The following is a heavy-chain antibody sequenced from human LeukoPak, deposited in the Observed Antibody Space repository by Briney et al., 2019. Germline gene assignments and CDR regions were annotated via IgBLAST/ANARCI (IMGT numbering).Heavy chain of an antibody. D-gene: IGHD3-22*01. CDR3: AREYYYDSSGYSIRGAFDI. CDR1: GFTFSSYW. J-gene: IGHJ3*02. CDR2: INSDGSST. Sequence: GGSLRLSCAASGFTFSSYWMHWVRQAPGKGLVWVSRINSDGSSTSYADSVKGRFTISRDNAKNTLYLQMNSLRAEDTAVYYCAREYYYDSSGYSIRGAFDIWGQGTMVTVSS. V-gene: IGHV3-74*01.